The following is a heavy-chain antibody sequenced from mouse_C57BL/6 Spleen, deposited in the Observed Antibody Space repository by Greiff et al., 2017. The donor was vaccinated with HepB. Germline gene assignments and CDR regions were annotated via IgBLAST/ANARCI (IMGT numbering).Heavy chain of an antibody. CDR1: GYTFTSYW. Sequence: QVQLQQSGAELVKPGASVKLSCKASGYTFTSYWMHWVKQRPGQGLEWIGMIHPNSGSTNYNEKFKSKATLTVDKSSSTAYMQLSSLTSEDSAVYYCARAAQALFDYWGQGTTLTVSS. V-gene: IGHV1-64*01. J-gene: IGHJ2*01. D-gene: IGHD3-2*02. CDR3: ARAAQALFDY. CDR2: IHPNSGST.